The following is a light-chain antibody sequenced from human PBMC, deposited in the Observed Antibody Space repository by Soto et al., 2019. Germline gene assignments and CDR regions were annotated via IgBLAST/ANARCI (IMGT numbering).Light chain of an antibody. CDR1: QSVSSTY. V-gene: IGKV3-11*01. J-gene: IGKJ4*01. CDR3: QQRIDWPLT. CDR2: DAS. Sequence: EIVLMQSPATLSVSPGERATLSCRASQSVSSTYLAWYQQTPGQAPRLLIYDASTRATGIPARFSGSGSGTDFTLTISRLEPEDFAVYYCQQRIDWPLTFGGGTKVDIK.